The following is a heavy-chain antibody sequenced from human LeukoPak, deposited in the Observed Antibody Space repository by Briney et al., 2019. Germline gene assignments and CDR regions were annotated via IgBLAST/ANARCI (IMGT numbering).Heavy chain of an antibody. CDR3: ARDAAAAGWNWFDP. CDR2: IYSGGST. V-gene: IGHV3-53*01. J-gene: IGHJ5*02. Sequence: PGGSLRLSCAASGFTVSSNYMSWVRQAPGKGLEWVSVIYSGGSTYYADSVKGRFTISRDNSKNTLYLQMNSLRAEDTAVYYCARDAAAAGWNWFDPWGQGTLVTVSS. CDR1: GFTVSSNY. D-gene: IGHD6-13*01.